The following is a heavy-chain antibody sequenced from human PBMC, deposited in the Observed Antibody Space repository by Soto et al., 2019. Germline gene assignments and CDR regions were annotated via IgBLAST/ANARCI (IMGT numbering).Heavy chain of an antibody. CDR1: GFTFSSYA. CDR2: ISGSGGST. V-gene: IGHV3-23*01. CDR3: AKWYDDSSGYYYAWFDP. J-gene: IGHJ5*02. Sequence: EVQLLESGGGLVQPGGSLRLSCAASGFTFSSYAMSWVRQAPGKGLEWVSAISGSGGSTYYADSVKGRFTISRDNSKNTRYLQMNSLRDEDTAVYYCAKWYDDSSGYYYAWFDPWGQGTLVTVSS. D-gene: IGHD3-22*01.